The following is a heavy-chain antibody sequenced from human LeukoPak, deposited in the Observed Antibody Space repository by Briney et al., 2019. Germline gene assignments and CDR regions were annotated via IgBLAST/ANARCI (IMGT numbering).Heavy chain of an antibody. CDR1: GGSISSSSYY. CDR2: IYYSGST. V-gene: IGHV4-39*01. CDR3: ARYSNTVTTAINYYYYYGMDV. J-gene: IGHJ6*02. Sequence: SETLSLTCIVSGGSISSSSYYWGWIRQPPGKGLEWIGSIYYSGSTYYNPSLKSRVTISVDTSKNQFSLKLSSVTAADTAVYYCARYSNTVTTAINYYYYYGMDVWGQGTTVTVSS. D-gene: IGHD4-11*01.